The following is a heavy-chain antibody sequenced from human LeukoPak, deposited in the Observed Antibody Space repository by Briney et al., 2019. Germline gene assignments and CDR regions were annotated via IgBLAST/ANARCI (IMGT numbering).Heavy chain of an antibody. CDR1: GYTFTSYY. CDR3: ARRQHGRSSGWYGWYYYYMDV. CDR2: INPSGGST. V-gene: IGHV1-46*01. J-gene: IGHJ6*03. D-gene: IGHD6-19*01. Sequence: GASVKVSCKASGYTFTSYYMHWVRQAPGQGLEWMGIINPSGGSTSYAQKFQGRVTMTRDTSTSTVYMELRSLRSDDTAVYYCARRQHGRSSGWYGWYYYYMDVWGKGTTVTISS.